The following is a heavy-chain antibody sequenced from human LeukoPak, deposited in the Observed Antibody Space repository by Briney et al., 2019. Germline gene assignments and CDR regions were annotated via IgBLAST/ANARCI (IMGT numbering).Heavy chain of an antibody. CDR3: ARVVRGGNSGYAFDI. J-gene: IGHJ3*02. D-gene: IGHD4-23*01. CDR1: GFTFSSYA. Sequence: GGSLRLSCAASGFTFSSYAMSWVRQAPGKGLEWVSAISGSGSIKSYADSVKGRFSISRDSAKNSLYLEMNSLRAEDTAVYYCARVVRGGNSGYAFDIWGQGTMVTVSS. CDR2: ISGSGSIK. V-gene: IGHV3-23*01.